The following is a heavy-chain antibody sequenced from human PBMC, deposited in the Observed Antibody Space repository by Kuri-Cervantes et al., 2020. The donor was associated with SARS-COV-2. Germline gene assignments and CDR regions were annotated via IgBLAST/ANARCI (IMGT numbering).Heavy chain of an antibody. Sequence: GGSLRLSCVASGFTFTGYSLNWVRQAPGKGLEWVSSISSGSSYIYYADSVKGRFTISRDNSKNTLYLQMNSLRAEDTAVYYCARDSGDYYYGMDVWGQGTTVTVSS. CDR2: ISSGSSYI. CDR3: ARDSGDYYYGMDV. CDR1: GFTFTGYS. J-gene: IGHJ6*02. V-gene: IGHV3-21*01.